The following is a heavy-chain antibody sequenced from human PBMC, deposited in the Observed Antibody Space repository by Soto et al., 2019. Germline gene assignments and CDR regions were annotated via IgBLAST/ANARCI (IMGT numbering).Heavy chain of an antibody. V-gene: IGHV4-34*01. D-gene: IGHD3-16*01. CDR3: ASLPQPMGRLGWFDP. Sequence: SETLSLTCAVYGGSFSGYYWSWIRQPPGKGLEWMGEINHSGSTNYNPSLKSRVTITVDTSKNQFSLKLSSVTAAETAVYYCASLPQPMGRLGWFDPWGQGTLVTVSS. J-gene: IGHJ5*01. CDR2: INHSGST. CDR1: GGSFSGYY.